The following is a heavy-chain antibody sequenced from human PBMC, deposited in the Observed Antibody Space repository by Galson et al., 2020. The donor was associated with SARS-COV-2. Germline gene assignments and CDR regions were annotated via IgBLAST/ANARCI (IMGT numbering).Heavy chain of an antibody. Sequence: GGSLRLPCAASGFTFSDYYISWTPQAQGRGLEWVSYIRSSSSYTNYADSVKGRFTISRDNAKNSLYLQMNSLRAEDTAVYYCARLSNPHSQYYFDYWGQGTLVTVSS. CDR2: IRSSSSYT. D-gene: IGHD4-4*01. V-gene: IGHV3-11*06. CDR1: GFTFSDYY. J-gene: IGHJ4*02. CDR3: ARLSNPHSQYYFDY.